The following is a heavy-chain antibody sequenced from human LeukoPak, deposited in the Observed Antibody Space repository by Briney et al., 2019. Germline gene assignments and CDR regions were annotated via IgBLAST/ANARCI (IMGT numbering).Heavy chain of an antibody. CDR3: ARGKGVIAVAVIRVPFDY. D-gene: IGHD6-19*01. Sequence: ASVNVFCKASGYTFLSYDISWVRQAPGQGLEWMGWNSVYNGNTNYIQRLQGSVSMTTDTSTSTAYMELRSLRSDDTDVYYCARGKGVIAVAVIRVPFDYWGQGTLVTVSS. CDR1: GYTFLSYD. V-gene: IGHV1-18*01. CDR2: NSVYNGNT. J-gene: IGHJ4*02.